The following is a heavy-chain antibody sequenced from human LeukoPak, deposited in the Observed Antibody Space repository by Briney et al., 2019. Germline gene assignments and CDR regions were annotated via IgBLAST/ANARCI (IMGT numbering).Heavy chain of an antibody. V-gene: IGHV4-30-4*01. D-gene: IGHD6-13*01. CDR3: ARIPYSSSWYGGSKYYFDY. CDR1: GGSISSGDYY. Sequence: SETLSLTCIVSGGSISSGDYYWSWIRQPPGKGLEWIGYIYYSGSTYYNPSLKSRVTISVDTSKNQFSLKLSSVTAADTAVYYCARIPYSSSWYGGSKYYFDYWGQGTLVTVSS. J-gene: IGHJ4*02. CDR2: IYYSGST.